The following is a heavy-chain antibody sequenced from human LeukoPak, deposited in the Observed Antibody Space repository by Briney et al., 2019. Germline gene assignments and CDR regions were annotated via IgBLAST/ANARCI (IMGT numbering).Heavy chain of an antibody. CDR3: AREVLMVYARFDY. Sequence: GGSLRLSCAASGFTFSSYSMNWVRQAPGKGLEWVSSISSSSSYIYYADSVKGRFTISRDDAKNSLYLQMNSLRAEDTAVYYCAREVLMVYARFDYWGQGTLVTVSS. J-gene: IGHJ4*02. D-gene: IGHD2-8*01. CDR2: ISSSSSYI. CDR1: GFTFSSYS. V-gene: IGHV3-21*01.